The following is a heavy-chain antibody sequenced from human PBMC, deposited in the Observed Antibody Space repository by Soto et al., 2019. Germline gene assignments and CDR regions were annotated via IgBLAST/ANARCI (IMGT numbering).Heavy chain of an antibody. CDR2: ISSSGSTI. D-gene: IGHD5-12*01. CDR3: ASEYRWLQSFDY. J-gene: IGHJ4*02. Sequence: PGGSLRLSCAASGFTFSDYYMSWIRQAPGKGLEWVSYISSSGSTIYYADSVKGRFTIYRDNAKNSLYLQMNSLRAEDTAVYYCASEYRWLQSFDYWGQGPLVTVSS. V-gene: IGHV3-11*01. CDR1: GFTFSDYY.